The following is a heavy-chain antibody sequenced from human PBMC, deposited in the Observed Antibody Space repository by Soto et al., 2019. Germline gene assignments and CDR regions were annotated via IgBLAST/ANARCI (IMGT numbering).Heavy chain of an antibody. D-gene: IGHD5-12*01. CDR3: AKESGYSGYDAGVIFDF. CDR1: GFTFDDYA. CDR2: ISWNSGSI. J-gene: IGHJ4*01. V-gene: IGHV3-9*01. Sequence: EVQLVESGGGLVQPGRSLRLSCAASGFTFDDYAMHWVRQAPGKGLEWVSGISWNSGSIGYADSVKCRFTISRYNAKKSLYLQMISLRAEDTALYFCAKESGYSGYDAGVIFDFWGHVPLVTVAS.